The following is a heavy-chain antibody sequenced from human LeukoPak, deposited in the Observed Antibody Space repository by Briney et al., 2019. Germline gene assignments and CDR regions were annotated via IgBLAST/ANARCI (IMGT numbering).Heavy chain of an antibody. V-gene: IGHV3-23*01. CDR2: ISDSGDNT. J-gene: IGHJ4*02. CDR3: AKDIYGGNWPNDY. D-gene: IGHD4-23*01. CDR1: GFTFSSYA. Sequence: PGGSLRLSCAASGFTFSSYAMSWVRQAPGKGLEWVSSISDSGDNTYYADSVKGRFTISRDNAKNSLYLQMNSLRAEDTALYYCAKDIYGGNWPNDYWGQGTLVTVSS.